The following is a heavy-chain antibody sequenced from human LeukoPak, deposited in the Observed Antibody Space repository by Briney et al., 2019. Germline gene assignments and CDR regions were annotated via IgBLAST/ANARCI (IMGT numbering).Heavy chain of an antibody. J-gene: IGHJ4*02. Sequence: SETLSLTYTVSGGSISSYYWSWIRQPPGKGLEWIGYIYYSGNTNYNPSLKSRVTISVDTSKNQFSLKLSSVTAADTAVYYCARDKLGSSSYDYWGQGTLVTVSS. CDR2: IYYSGNT. CDR3: ARDKLGSSSYDY. V-gene: IGHV4-59*01. CDR1: GGSISSYY. D-gene: IGHD6-13*01.